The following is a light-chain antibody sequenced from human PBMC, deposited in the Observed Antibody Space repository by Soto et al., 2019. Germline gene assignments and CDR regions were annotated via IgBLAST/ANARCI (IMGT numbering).Light chain of an antibody. J-gene: IGKJ5*01. CDR3: QQRGNWPT. V-gene: IGKV3-11*01. CDR2: DAS. CDR1: QSVSSY. Sequence: EIVLTQSPATLSLSPGERATLSCRASQSVSSYLAWYQQKPGQAPRLLIYDASNRATGIPARFSGSGSGTDFTLTISSLEPEDLAVYYCQQRGNWPTFGQGTRLEIK.